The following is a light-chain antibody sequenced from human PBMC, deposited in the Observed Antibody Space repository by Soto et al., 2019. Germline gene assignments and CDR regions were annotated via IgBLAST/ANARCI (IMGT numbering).Light chain of an antibody. Sequence: QAVVPQPPSASGTPGQRITISCSGSSSNTGSNTVNWYHHLPGTAPKLLIYSNNQRPSGVSDRFSGSKSCTSASLAMSGLQSEDEADYYCAAWDDSLNGVGFGGGTKLTVL. J-gene: IGLJ2*01. CDR2: SNN. CDR1: SSNTGSNT. V-gene: IGLV1-44*01. CDR3: AAWDDSLNGVG.